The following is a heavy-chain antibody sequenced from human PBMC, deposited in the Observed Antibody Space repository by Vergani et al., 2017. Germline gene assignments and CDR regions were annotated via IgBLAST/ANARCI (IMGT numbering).Heavy chain of an antibody. CDR2: IIPIFGTA. CDR3: ARGYCSGGSCYSNYYYGMDV. CDR1: GGTFSSYS. D-gene: IGHD2-15*01. V-gene: IGHV1-69*13. Sequence: QVQLVQSGAEVKKPGSSVKVSCKASGGTFSSYSISWVRQAPGQGLEWMGRIIPIFGTANYEQKFQGRVTITADESTSTAYMELSSLRSEDTAVYYCARGYCSGGSCYSNYYYGMDVWSQGTTVTVSS. J-gene: IGHJ6*02.